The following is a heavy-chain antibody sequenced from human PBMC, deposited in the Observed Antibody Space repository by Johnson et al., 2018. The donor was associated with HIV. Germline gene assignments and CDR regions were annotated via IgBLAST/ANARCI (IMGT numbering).Heavy chain of an antibody. D-gene: IGHD1-26*01. CDR2: IRYDGSNK. CDR3: AKSRDLVGAGAFDI. CDR1: GFTVSSNY. Sequence: QVQLVESGGGVVQPGGSLRLSCAASGFTVSSNYMSWVRRAPGKGLEWVAFIRYDGSNKYYVDSVKGRFTISRDNSKNTLYRQMNSLRPEDTSVYYCAKSRDLVGAGAFDIWGQGTMVTVSS. J-gene: IGHJ3*02. V-gene: IGHV3-30*02.